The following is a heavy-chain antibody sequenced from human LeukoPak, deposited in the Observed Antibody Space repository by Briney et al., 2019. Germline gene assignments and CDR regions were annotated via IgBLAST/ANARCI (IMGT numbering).Heavy chain of an antibody. CDR2: ISSSSSYI. CDR3: ARGSSSGWYPEY. J-gene: IGHJ4*02. CDR1: GFTFSSYS. Sequence: GGSLRLSCAASGFTFSSYSMNWVRQAPGKGLEWVSSISSSSSYIYYADSVKGRFTISRDSAKNSLYLQMNSLRAEDTAVYYCARGSSSGWYPEYWGQGTLVTVSS. V-gene: IGHV3-21*01. D-gene: IGHD6-19*01.